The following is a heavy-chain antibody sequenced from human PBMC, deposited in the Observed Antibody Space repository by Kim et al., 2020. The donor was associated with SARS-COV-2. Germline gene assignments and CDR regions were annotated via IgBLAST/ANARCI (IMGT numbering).Heavy chain of an antibody. Sequence: SETLSLTCTVSGGSISSSSYYWGWIRQPPGKGLEWIGSIYYSGSTYYNPSLKSRVTISVDTSKNQFSLKLSSVTAADTAVYYCARHPDYYDILYSYYYGMDVWGQGTTVTVSS. D-gene: IGHD3-9*01. V-gene: IGHV4-39*01. J-gene: IGHJ6*02. CDR1: GGSISSSSYY. CDR3: ARHPDYYDILYSYYYGMDV. CDR2: IYYSGST.